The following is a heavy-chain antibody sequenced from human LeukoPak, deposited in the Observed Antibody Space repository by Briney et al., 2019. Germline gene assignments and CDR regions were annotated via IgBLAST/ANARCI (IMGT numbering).Heavy chain of an antibody. D-gene: IGHD5-24*01. CDR2: INHSGST. V-gene: IGHV4-34*01. CDR1: GGSFSGYY. CDR3: ARGRDPY. Sequence: SETLSLTCAVYGGSFSGYYWTWIRQPPGGGLEWIGEINHSGSTNYNPSLKSRVTISVDTSKSQFSLKMNSVTAADTAMYYCARGRDPYWGQGTLVTVSS. J-gene: IGHJ4*02.